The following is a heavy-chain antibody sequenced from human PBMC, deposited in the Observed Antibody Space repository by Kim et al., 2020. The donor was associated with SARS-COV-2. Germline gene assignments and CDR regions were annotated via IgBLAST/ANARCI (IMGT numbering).Heavy chain of an antibody. D-gene: IGHD3-16*02. Sequence: SETLSLTCTVSGASISGTNWWSWVRQSPGKGLEWIGEIHHSGSTKYNSSLKSRVTISVDVSKNQFYLRLDSVTAADTAMYYCAIYSYSWDLFDFWGQGTLVTVYS. CDR3: AIYSYSWDLFDF. V-gene: IGHV4-4*02. CDR2: IHHSGST. CDR1: GASISGTNW. J-gene: IGHJ4*02.